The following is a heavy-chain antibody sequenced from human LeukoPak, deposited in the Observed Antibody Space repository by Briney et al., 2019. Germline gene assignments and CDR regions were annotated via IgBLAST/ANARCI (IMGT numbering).Heavy chain of an antibody. D-gene: IGHD3-22*01. CDR2: IYTSGST. CDR3: ARDTFSYDSSGTIFDY. J-gene: IGHJ4*02. V-gene: IGHV4-4*07. Sequence: TSETLSLTCTVSGGSISSYYWSWIRQPPGKGLEWIGRIYTSGSTNYNPSIKSRVTMSVDTSKNQFSLKLSSVTGADTAVYYCARDTFSYDSSGTIFDYWGQGTLVTVSS. CDR1: GGSISSYY.